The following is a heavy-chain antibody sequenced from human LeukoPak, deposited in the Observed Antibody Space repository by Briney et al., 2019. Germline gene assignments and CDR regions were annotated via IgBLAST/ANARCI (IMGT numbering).Heavy chain of an antibody. CDR1: GYTFTGYH. Sequence: ASVKVSCKASGYTFTGYHIHWMRQAPGQGPEWKAWINLNSGGTKYAQKFQGSVTMTRDTSISTAYMEMSRLTSDDTAVYSCVKGWDSSGYYAFDIWGQGTMVTVSS. D-gene: IGHD3-22*01. CDR3: VKGWDSSGYYAFDI. CDR2: INLNSGGT. J-gene: IGHJ3*02. V-gene: IGHV1-2*02.